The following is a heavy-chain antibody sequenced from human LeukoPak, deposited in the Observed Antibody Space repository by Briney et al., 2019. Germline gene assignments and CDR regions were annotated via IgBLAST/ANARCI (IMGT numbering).Heavy chain of an antibody. CDR1: GDSISSGTYY. CDR2: IYSGGNT. CDR3: AREGSIYYYDSSGYLGY. Sequence: SQTLSLTCTVSGDSISSGTYYWSWIRQPAGKGLEWIGRIYSGGNTNYNPSLKSRVTISVDTSKNQFPLKLSSVTAADTAVYYCAREGSIYYYDSSGYLGYWGQGTLVTVSS. V-gene: IGHV4-61*02. J-gene: IGHJ4*02. D-gene: IGHD3-22*01.